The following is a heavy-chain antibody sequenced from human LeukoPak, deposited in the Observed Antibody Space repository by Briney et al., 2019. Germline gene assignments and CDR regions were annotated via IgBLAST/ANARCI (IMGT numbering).Heavy chain of an antibody. D-gene: IGHD2-8*02. Sequence: GGSLRLSCTASGFTFGDYAMTWVRQPPGKGLEWVSSIFPSGGEIHYADSVRGRFTISRDNSKSTLSLQMNSLRAEDTAIYYCATYRQVLLPFESWGQGTLVTVSS. CDR3: ATYRQVLLPFES. V-gene: IGHV3-23*01. CDR2: IFPSGGEI. J-gene: IGHJ4*02. CDR1: GFTFGDYA.